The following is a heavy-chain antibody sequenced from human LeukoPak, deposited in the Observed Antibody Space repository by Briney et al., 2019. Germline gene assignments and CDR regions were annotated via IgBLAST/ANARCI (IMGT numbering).Heavy chain of an antibody. D-gene: IGHD5-18*01. CDR2: INPNSGGT. V-gene: IGHV1-2*02. Sequence: ASVKVSCKASGYTFTGYYMHWVRQAPGQGLEWMGWINPNSGGTNYAQKFQGRVTMTRDTSISTAYVELSRLRSDDTAVYYCARVSDTAMGAAFDIWGQGTMVTVSS. CDR1: GYTFTGYY. J-gene: IGHJ3*02. CDR3: ARVSDTAMGAAFDI.